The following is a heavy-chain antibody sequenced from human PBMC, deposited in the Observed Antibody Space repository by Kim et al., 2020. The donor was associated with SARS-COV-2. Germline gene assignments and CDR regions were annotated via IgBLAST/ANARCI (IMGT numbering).Heavy chain of an antibody. V-gene: IGHV3-23*01. D-gene: IGHD3-22*01. J-gene: IGHJ4*02. CDR1: GSTFSNKA. CDR2: IRGSGDST. Sequence: GGSLRLSCVASGSTFSNKALSWVRQAPGKGLEWVSAIRGSGDSTYYTDSVKGRFTTSRDNSKNTLFLQMNSLRAEDTAIYYCAKLIGDSSDYCWGQGTLVTVSS. CDR3: AKLIGDSSDYC.